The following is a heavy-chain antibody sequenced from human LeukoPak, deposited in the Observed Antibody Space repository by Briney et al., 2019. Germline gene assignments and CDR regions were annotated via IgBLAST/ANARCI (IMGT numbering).Heavy chain of an antibody. CDR1: GYTFTSYG. J-gene: IGHJ5*02. CDR2: ISAYNGNT. CDR3: ARDVRVVPAAMYWFDP. V-gene: IGHV1-18*01. D-gene: IGHD2-2*01. Sequence: ASVTVSCKASGYTFTSYGISWVRQAPGQGLEWMGWISAYNGNTNYAQKLQGRVTMTTDTSTSTAYMELRSLRSDDTAVYYCARDVRVVPAAMYWFDPWGQGTLVTVSS.